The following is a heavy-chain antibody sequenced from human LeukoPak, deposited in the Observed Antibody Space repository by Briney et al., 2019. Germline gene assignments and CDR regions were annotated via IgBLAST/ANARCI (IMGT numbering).Heavy chain of an antibody. CDR2: MYYSGYT. D-gene: IGHD2-2*01. Sequence: SETLSLTCTVSGGSISSSINYWGWIRQPPGKGLEWIGSMYYSGYTYYNPSLKSRVTISVDTSKNHFSLKLSSVTAADTAVYYCARHIPASRYCSTTRCYSTDYWGQGTLVTVSS. J-gene: IGHJ4*02. CDR1: GGSISSSINY. V-gene: IGHV4-39*01. CDR3: ARHIPASRYCSTTRCYSTDY.